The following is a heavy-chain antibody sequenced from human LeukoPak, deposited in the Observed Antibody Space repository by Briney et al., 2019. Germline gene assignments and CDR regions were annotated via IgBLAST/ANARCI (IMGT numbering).Heavy chain of an antibody. CDR1: GFNVFSSY. J-gene: IGHJ4*02. Sequence: GGSLRLSCAASGFNVFSSYMSWVRQAPGRGLEWVSFIYSDGSTIYADSVKGRFTISRDYSKSSIYLLMNSLMAEDTAVYYCARGGHSYGYRQGLDYWGQGTLVTV. CDR2: IYSDGST. V-gene: IGHV3-53*01. CDR3: ARGGHSYGYRQGLDY. D-gene: IGHD5-18*01.